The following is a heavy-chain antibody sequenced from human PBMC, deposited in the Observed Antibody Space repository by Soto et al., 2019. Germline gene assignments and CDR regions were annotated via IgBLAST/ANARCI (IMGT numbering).Heavy chain of an antibody. Sequence: SETLSLTCAVYGGSFSGYYWSWIRQPPGKGLEWIGEINHSGSTNYNPSLKSRVTISVDTSKNQFSLKLSSVTAADTAVYYCARAGSRTVRAFDYWGQGTLVTVSS. CDR1: GGSFSGYY. D-gene: IGHD3-10*01. V-gene: IGHV4-34*01. J-gene: IGHJ4*02. CDR2: INHSGST. CDR3: ARAGSRTVRAFDY.